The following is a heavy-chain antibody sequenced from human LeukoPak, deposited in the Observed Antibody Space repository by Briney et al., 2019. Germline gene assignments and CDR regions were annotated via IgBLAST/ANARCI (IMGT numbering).Heavy chain of an antibody. CDR2: INTDGSST. CDR1: GFTFSRYW. J-gene: IGHJ6*03. Sequence: GGSLRLSCAASGFTFSRYWMHWVRQAPGKGLVWVSRINTDGSSTSYADSVKGRFTISRDNAKNTLYLQMNSLRVEDTAVYYCARSEMGYYNYYMDVWGKGTTVTISS. D-gene: IGHD5-24*01. V-gene: IGHV3-74*01. CDR3: ARSEMGYYNYYMDV.